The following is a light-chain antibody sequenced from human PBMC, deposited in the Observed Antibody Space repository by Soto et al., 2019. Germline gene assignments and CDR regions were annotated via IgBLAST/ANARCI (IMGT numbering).Light chain of an antibody. V-gene: IGKV3-20*01. CDR3: QQRGT. Sequence: EIVLTQSPGTLSLSPGERATLSCRASQSVSSSHLAWYQQKPGQAPRLLIYGASTRPTGIPPRFSGSGSGTDFTLTISGLEPEDFAVYYCQQRGTFGQGTRLEIK. CDR1: QSVSSSH. J-gene: IGKJ5*01. CDR2: GAS.